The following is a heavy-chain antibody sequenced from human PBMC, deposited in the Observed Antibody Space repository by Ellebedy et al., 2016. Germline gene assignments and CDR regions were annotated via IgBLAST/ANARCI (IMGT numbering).Heavy chain of an antibody. D-gene: IGHD2-2*01. Sequence: GGSLRLSCAASGFTFSSFSMNWVRQAPGKGLEWVSYISSSTTTIYYADSVKGRFTISRDNAKNSLYLQMNSLRAEDTAVYYCARDSYQLLCKDYWGQGTLVTVSS. V-gene: IGHV3-48*01. J-gene: IGHJ4*02. CDR3: ARDSYQLLCKDY. CDR1: GFTFSSFS. CDR2: ISSSTTTI.